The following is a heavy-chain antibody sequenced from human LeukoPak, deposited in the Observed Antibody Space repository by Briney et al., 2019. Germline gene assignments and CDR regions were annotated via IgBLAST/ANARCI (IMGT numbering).Heavy chain of an antibody. CDR3: ARATAEDDH. CDR1: GYTFTAYY. Sequence: ASVKVSCKGSGYTFTAYYLHWGRQAPGQGLEWMGWINPKTGGTSYAQKFQGRVTMTRDTSISTVNMELSRLTSDDTAVYYCARATAEDDHWGQGTLVTASS. V-gene: IGHV1-2*02. J-gene: IGHJ4*02. D-gene: IGHD1-14*01. CDR2: INPKTGGT.